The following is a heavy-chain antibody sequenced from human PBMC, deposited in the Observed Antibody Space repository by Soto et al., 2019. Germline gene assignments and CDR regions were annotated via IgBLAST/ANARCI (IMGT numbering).Heavy chain of an antibody. J-gene: IGHJ4*02. CDR3: STMGTPATGLYFLDY. D-gene: IGHD2-15*01. Sequence: QVQLQESGPGLVKPSQTLSLTCTVSGGSISSGNYYWSWIRQPPGKGLEWIGFISSSGSTYYSTSLKSRVTISVDTSKRQFSLNLSFVTAADTSVYYCSTMGTPATGLYFLDYLGQGSLVTVSS. CDR1: GGSISSGNYY. V-gene: IGHV4-30-4*01. CDR2: ISSSGST.